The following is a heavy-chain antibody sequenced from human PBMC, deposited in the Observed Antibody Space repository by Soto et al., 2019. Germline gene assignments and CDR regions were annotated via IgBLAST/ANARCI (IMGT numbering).Heavy chain of an antibody. D-gene: IGHD2-15*01. CDR3: AKRGRTGVARDAFAI. CDR1: GFTFSSYP. CDR2: ISGSGGST. J-gene: IGHJ3*02. Sequence: EVQLLESGGGLVQPGGSLRVSCAASGFTFSSYPMSWVRQAPGQGLEWVSFISGSGGSTYYADSVNGQFTISRDNSKNTMFLRRNSLGVDDTALYYCAKRGRTGVARDAFAIWGQGTLVTVSS. V-gene: IGHV3-23*01.